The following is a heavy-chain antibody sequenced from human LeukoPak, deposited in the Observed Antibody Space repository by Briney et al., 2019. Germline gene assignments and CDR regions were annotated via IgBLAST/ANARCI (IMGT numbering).Heavy chain of an antibody. CDR1: GGSISSHY. D-gene: IGHD2-2*01. Sequence: PSETLSLTCTVSGGSISSHYWSWIRQPPGKGLEWIGYIYYSGGTNYNPSLRSRVTISVDTSKDQFSLKLSSVTAADTAVYYCARNRGYCSSTSCYDGWFDPWGQGTLVTVSS. CDR2: IYYSGGT. V-gene: IGHV4-59*08. J-gene: IGHJ5*02. CDR3: ARNRGYCSSTSCYDGWFDP.